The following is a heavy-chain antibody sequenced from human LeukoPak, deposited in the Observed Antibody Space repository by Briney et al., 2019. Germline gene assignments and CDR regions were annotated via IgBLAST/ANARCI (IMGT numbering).Heavy chain of an antibody. J-gene: IGHJ3*02. V-gene: IGHV3-23*01. CDR3: AKDVYCSTTGCYRGAFDI. D-gene: IGHD2-2*01. CDR1: GFTFSTYA. Sequence: GGSLSLSCAASGFTFSTYAMSWVRQAPGKGLEWVSGITGSGGSTYYADSVKGRFTISRDNSKNTLYLQMNSLRAEDTAVYYCAKDVYCSTTGCYRGAFDIWGQGTMVTVSS. CDR2: ITGSGGST.